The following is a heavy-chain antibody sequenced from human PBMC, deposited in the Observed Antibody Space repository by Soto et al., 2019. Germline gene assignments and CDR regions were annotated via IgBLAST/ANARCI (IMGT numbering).Heavy chain of an antibody. CDR3: AGVCLGVAGTESCDY. J-gene: IGHJ4*02. CDR2: ISGSGGST. V-gene: IGHV3-23*01. Sequence: GGSLRLSCAASGFTFSSYAMSWVRQAPGKGLEWVSAISGSGGSTYYADSVKGRFTISRGNSKNTLYLQMNSLRAEDTAVYYCAGVCLGVAGTESCDYWGQGTLVTVSS. CDR1: GFTFSSYA. D-gene: IGHD6-19*01.